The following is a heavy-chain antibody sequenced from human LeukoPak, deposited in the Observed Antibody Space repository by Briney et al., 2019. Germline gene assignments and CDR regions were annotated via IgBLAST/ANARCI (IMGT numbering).Heavy chain of an antibody. CDR1: GGSISSGGCY. J-gene: IGHJ6*02. V-gene: IGHV4-39*07. CDR2: INHSGST. CDR3: ARGGRNYYYYGMDV. D-gene: IGHD1-14*01. Sequence: SETLSLTCTVSGGSISSGGCYWSWIRQPPGKGLEWIGEINHSGSTNYNPSLKSRVTISVDTSKNQFSLKLSSVTAADTAVYYCARGGRNYYYYGMDVWGQGTTVTVSS.